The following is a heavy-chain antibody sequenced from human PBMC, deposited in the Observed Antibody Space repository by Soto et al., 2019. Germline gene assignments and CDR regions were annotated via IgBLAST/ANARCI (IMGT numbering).Heavy chain of an antibody. CDR2: FDPEDGET. CDR3: ATGPLYTPDYFDY. CDR1: GYTLTELS. J-gene: IGHJ4*02. Sequence: ASVKVSFKVSGYTLTELSMHWVRQAPGEGLEWMGGFDPEDGETIYAQKFQGRVTMTEDTSTDTAYMELSSLRSEDTAVYYCATGPLYTPDYFDYWGQGTLVTVSS. V-gene: IGHV1-24*01.